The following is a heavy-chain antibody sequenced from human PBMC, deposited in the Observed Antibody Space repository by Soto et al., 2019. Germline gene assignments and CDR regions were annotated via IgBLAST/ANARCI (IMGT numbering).Heavy chain of an antibody. Sequence: EVQLVEAGGSLVHPGGSLRLSSVASGFTLSTYWMSWVRQAPGKGLEWVATIKQDGSDKHYVDSVKGRFTISRDNANNSLYLQMDRLRAEDTTAYYCARGCGRSGCTYHIDVWGKGTTVTVSS. CDR2: IKQDGSDK. CDR1: GFTLSTYW. V-gene: IGHV3-7*01. J-gene: IGHJ6*03. D-gene: IGHD2-21*01. CDR3: ARGCGRSGCTYHIDV.